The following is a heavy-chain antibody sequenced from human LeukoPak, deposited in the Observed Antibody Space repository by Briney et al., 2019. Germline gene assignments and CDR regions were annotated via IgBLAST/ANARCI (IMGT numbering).Heavy chain of an antibody. D-gene: IGHD2-15*01. J-gene: IGHJ3*02. Sequence: ASVKVSFKSSGYTFTSSGSSWVRRPPGQGLDWMGWISSHNDNTGYAQKFQDSVTMTTDTSTSTAYMELRSLRSHDTAVYYCARGVGSAFDIWGQGTLVSVSS. CDR1: GYTFTSSG. V-gene: IGHV1-18*01. CDR3: ARGVGSAFDI. CDR2: ISSHNDNT.